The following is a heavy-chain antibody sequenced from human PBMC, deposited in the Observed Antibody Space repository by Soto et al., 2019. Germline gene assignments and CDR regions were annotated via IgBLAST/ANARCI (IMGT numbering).Heavy chain of an antibody. J-gene: IGHJ6*02. Sequence: PGGSLRLSCAASGFTFGGYWMSWVRQAPGKGLEWVANIKQDGSEKNYVDSVKGRFTISRDNAKTSLYLQMNSLRAEDTAVYYCARRNYYYHYFGMDVWGQGTTVTVSS. V-gene: IGHV3-7*01. CDR2: IKQDGSEK. CDR3: ARRNYYYHYFGMDV. CDR1: GFTFGGYW. D-gene: IGHD4-4*01.